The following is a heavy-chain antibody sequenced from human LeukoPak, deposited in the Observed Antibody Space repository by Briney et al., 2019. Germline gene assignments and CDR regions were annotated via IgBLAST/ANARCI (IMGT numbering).Heavy chain of an antibody. J-gene: IGHJ4*02. V-gene: IGHV2-5*02. Sequence: SGPTLVKPPQTLTLTCTFSGFSLSTSGVGVGWIRQPPGKALEWLALIYWDDDKRYSPSLKSRLTITKDTSKNQVVLTMTNMDPVDTATYYCAHNDYYGSRSYLDFDYWGQGTLVTVSS. D-gene: IGHD3-10*01. CDR1: GFSLSTSGVG. CDR3: AHNDYYGSRSYLDFDY. CDR2: IYWDDDK.